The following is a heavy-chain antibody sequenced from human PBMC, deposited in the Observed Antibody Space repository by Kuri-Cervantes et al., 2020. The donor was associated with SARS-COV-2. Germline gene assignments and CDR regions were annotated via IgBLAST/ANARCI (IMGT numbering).Heavy chain of an antibody. V-gene: IGHV1-46*01. Sequence: ASVKVSCKASGYTFTSYYMHWVRQAPGQGLEWMGRINPSGGSTSYAQKFQGRVTMTRDTSTSTVYMELSSLRPEDTAVYYCARGRRIGPFDYWGQGTLVTVSS. CDR2: INPSGGST. CDR1: GYTFTSYY. J-gene: IGHJ4*02. CDR3: ARGRRIGPFDY.